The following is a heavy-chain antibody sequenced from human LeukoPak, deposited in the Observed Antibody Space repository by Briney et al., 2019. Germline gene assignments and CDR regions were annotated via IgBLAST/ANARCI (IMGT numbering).Heavy chain of an antibody. Sequence: GGSLRLSCAAPGFTVSSNYMSWVRQAPGKGLEWVSVIYSGGSTYYADSVKGRFTISRDNSKNTLYLQMNSLRAEDTAVYYCARDGRAAPGPTYCGQRTLVTASS. CDR3: ARDGRAAPGPTY. CDR1: GFTVSSNY. V-gene: IGHV3-66*01. J-gene: IGHJ4*02. D-gene: IGHD6-13*01. CDR2: IYSGGST.